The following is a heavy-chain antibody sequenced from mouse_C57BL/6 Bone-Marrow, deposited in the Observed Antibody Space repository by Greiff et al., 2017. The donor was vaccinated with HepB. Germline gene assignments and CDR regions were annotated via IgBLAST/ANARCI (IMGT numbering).Heavy chain of an antibody. J-gene: IGHJ2*01. CDR2: ISYDGSN. V-gene: IGHV3-6*01. CDR3: ARGITTARGY. Sequence: VQLQQSGPGLVKPSQSLSLTCSVTGYSITSGYYWNWIRQFPGNKLEWMGYISYDGSNNYNPSLKNRISITRDTSKNQFFLKLNSVTTEDTATYYCARGITTARGYWGQGTTLTVSS. D-gene: IGHD1-2*01. CDR1: GYSITSGYY.